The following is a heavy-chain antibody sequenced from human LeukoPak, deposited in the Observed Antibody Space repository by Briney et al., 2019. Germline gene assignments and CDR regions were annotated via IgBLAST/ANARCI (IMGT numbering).Heavy chain of an antibody. J-gene: IGHJ4*02. CDR1: GYTFTSYA. Sequence: SVKVSCKASGYTFTSYAMHWVRQAPGQRLEWMGWINAGNGNTKYSQKFQGRVTITRDASASTAYMELSSLRSEDTAVYYCARVWMYSGYEGYFDYWGQGTLVTVSS. V-gene: IGHV1-3*01. CDR2: INAGNGNT. D-gene: IGHD5-12*01. CDR3: ARVWMYSGYEGYFDY.